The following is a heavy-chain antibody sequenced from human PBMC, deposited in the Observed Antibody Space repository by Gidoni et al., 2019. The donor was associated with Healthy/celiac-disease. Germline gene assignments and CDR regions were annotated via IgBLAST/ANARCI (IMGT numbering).Heavy chain of an antibody. V-gene: IGHV3-9*01. CDR3: AKDNYYDRRGEIDY. D-gene: IGHD3-22*01. CDR1: GFTFDDYA. J-gene: IGHJ4*02. Sequence: EVQLVESGGGLVQPGRSLRLSCAASGFTFDDYAMHWVRQAPGKGLEWVSGISWNSGSIGYADSVKGRFTISRDNAKNSLYLQMNSLRAEDTALYYCAKDNYYDRRGEIDYWGQGTLVTVSS. CDR2: ISWNSGSI.